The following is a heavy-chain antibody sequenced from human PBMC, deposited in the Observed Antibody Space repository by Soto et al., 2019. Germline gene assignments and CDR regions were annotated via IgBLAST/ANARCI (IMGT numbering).Heavy chain of an antibody. J-gene: IGHJ4*02. V-gene: IGHV1-18*01. CDR3: ARDLDGSGSYYTDY. Sequence: ASVKVSCKASGYSFSIYGINWLRQSAGQGLEWMGWIKPYNGNTKYAQNLQGRMTMTTDTSTSTAYMELRSLRSDDTAVYYRARDLDGSGSYYTDYWGQGTLVTVSS. D-gene: IGHD3-10*01. CDR1: GYSFSIYG. CDR2: IKPYNGNT.